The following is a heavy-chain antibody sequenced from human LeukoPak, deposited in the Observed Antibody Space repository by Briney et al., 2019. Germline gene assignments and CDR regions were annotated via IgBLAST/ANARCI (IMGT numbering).Heavy chain of an antibody. CDR3: ARIISSDGTGS. D-gene: IGHD6-13*01. CDR2: ISGSGGST. CDR1: GFTVSSNY. J-gene: IGHJ4*02. V-gene: IGHV3-23*01. Sequence: GGSLRLSCAASGFTVSSNYMSWVRQAPGKGPEWVSAISGSGGSTYYADSVKGRFTISRDNSKNTLYLQMNSLRAEDTAVYYCARIISSDGTGSWGQGTLVTVSS.